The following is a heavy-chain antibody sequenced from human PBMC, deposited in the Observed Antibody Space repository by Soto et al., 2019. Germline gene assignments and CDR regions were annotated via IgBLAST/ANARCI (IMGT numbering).Heavy chain of an antibody. D-gene: IGHD2-2*01. CDR1: GFTFSSYA. Sequence: GGSLRLSCAASGFTFSSYAMSWVRQAPGKGLEWVSAISGSGGSTYYADSVKGRFTISRDNSKNTLYLQMNSLRAEDTAVYYCAKDCSSTSCYFYYYGMDVWGQGTTVTVSS. CDR3: AKDCSSTSCYFYYYGMDV. CDR2: ISGSGGST. V-gene: IGHV3-23*01. J-gene: IGHJ6*02.